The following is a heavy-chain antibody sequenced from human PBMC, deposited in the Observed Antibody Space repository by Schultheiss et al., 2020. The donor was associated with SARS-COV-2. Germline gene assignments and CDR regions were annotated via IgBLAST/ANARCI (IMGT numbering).Heavy chain of an antibody. CDR1: GFTFSSYA. V-gene: IGHV3-23*01. J-gene: IGHJ4*02. CDR2: ISGSGGST. CDR3: ARVEYYYDSSGYYFDY. Sequence: GGSLRLSCAASGFTFSSYAMSWVRQAPGKGLEWVSAISGSGGSTYYADSVKGRFTISRDNSKNTLYLQMNSLRAEDMAVYYCARVEYYYDSSGYYFDYWGQGTLVTVSS. D-gene: IGHD3-22*01.